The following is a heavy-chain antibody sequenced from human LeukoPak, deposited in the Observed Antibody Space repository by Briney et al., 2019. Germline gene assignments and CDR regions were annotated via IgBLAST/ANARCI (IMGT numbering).Heavy chain of an antibody. V-gene: IGHV1-18*01. D-gene: IGHD3-22*01. CDR2: ISAYNGNT. Sequence: GASVKVSCKASGYTFTSYGISWVRQAPGQGLEWMGWISAYNGNTNYAQKLQGRVTMTTDTSTSTAYMELRSLRSDDTAVYYCALGPGFYDSSGYFPFDIWGQGTMVTVSS. CDR3: ALGPGFYDSSGYFPFDI. CDR1: GYTFTSYG. J-gene: IGHJ3*02.